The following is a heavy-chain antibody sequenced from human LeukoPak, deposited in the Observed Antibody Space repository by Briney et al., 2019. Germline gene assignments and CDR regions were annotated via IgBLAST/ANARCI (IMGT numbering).Heavy chain of an antibody. CDR1: GGSISSYY. J-gene: IGHJ3*02. CDR2: IYYSGST. Sequence: SETLSLTCTVSGGSISSYYWSWIRQPPGKGLEWIGYIYYSGSTNYNPSLKSRVTISVDTSKNQFSLKLSSVTAADTAVYYCARIPYYYDSSGYSGDAFDIWGQGTMVTVSS. D-gene: IGHD3-22*01. V-gene: IGHV4-59*01. CDR3: ARIPYYYDSSGYSGDAFDI.